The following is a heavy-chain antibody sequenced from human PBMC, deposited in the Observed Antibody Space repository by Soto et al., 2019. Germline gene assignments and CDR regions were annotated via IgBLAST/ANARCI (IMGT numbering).Heavy chain of an antibody. CDR3: GRAHRYPEAFDI. J-gene: IGHJ3*02. V-gene: IGHV1-18*01. CDR1: GYTFTSYG. D-gene: IGHD2-15*01. CDR2: ISAYNGNT. Sequence: ASVKVSCKASGYTFTSYGISWVRQAPGQGLEWMGWISAYNGNTNYAQKLQGRVTMTTDTSTSTAYMELRSLRSDDTAVYYCGRAHRYPEAFDIWGQGTIVTVSS.